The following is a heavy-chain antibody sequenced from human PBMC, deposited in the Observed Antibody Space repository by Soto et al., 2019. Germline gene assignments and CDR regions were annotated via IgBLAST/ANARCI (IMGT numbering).Heavy chain of an antibody. CDR2: IIPIFGTA. CDR3: ARPFSSGFRGELAY. CDR1: GGTFSSYA. Sequence: AVKVSCKASGGTFSSYAISWVRQAPGQGLEWMGGIIPIFGTANYAQKFQGRVTITADKSTSTAYMELSSLRSEDTAVYYCARPFSSGFRGELAYWGQGTLVTVSS. V-gene: IGHV1-69*06. J-gene: IGHJ4*02. D-gene: IGHD6-19*01.